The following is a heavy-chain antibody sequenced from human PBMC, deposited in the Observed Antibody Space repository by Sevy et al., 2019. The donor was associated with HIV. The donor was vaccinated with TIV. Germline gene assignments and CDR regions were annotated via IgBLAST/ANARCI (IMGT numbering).Heavy chain of an antibody. CDR2: IKQDGSEK. Sequence: GGSLRLSCAASGFTFSSYWMSWVRQAPGKGLEWVANIKQDGSEKYYVDSVKGRFTISRDNAKNSLYLQMNSLRAEDTAVYYCARDAYYYDSSGYSDFDYWGQGTLVTVSS. J-gene: IGHJ4*02. CDR3: ARDAYYYDSSGYSDFDY. D-gene: IGHD3-22*01. CDR1: GFTFSSYW. V-gene: IGHV3-7*01.